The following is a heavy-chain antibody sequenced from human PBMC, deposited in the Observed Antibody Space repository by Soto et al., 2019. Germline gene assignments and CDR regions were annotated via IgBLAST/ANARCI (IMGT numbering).Heavy chain of an antibody. CDR1: GFTFSSYA. J-gene: IGHJ6*02. V-gene: IGHV3-23*01. D-gene: IGHD6-6*01. CDR2: ISGSGGST. CDR3: AKSIAAFRPDYYYYGMDV. Sequence: SLRLSCAASGFTFSSYAMSWVRQAPGKGLEWVSAISGSGGSTYYADSVKGRFTISRDDSKNTLYLQMNSLRAEDTAVYYCAKSIAAFRPDYYYYGMDVWGQGTTVTVSS.